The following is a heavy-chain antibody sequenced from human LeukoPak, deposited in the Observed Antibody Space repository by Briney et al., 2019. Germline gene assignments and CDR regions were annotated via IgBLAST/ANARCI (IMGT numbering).Heavy chain of an antibody. J-gene: IGHJ4*02. CDR1: GGSISSGGYY. D-gene: IGHD2-2*01. Sequence: SETLSLTCTVSGGSISSGGYYWSWLRQHPGKGLEWIGYIYYSGSTYYNPSLKSRVTISVDTSKNQFSLKLSSVTAADTAVYYCARLTEIEPSDYWGQGILVTVSS. V-gene: IGHV4-31*03. CDR2: IYYSGST. CDR3: ARLTEIEPSDY.